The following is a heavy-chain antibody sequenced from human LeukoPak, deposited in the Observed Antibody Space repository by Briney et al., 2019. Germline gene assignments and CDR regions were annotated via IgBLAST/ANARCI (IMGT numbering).Heavy chain of an antibody. J-gene: IGHJ4*02. V-gene: IGHV1-8*03. D-gene: IGHD2-8*01. Sequence: AASVRVSCKASGYTFTNYDINWVRQPPGQGLEWMGWVNPKTGNTGYKQKFQARVTITSDTSITTAYMELSSLTSDDAAVYFCARGLPLGYCTYGVCYPPKHFDFWGQGTLVTVSS. CDR2: VNPKTGNT. CDR3: ARGLPLGYCTYGVCYPPKHFDF. CDR1: GYTFTNYD.